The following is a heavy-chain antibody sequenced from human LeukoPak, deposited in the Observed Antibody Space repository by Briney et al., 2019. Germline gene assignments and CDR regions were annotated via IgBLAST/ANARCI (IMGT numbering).Heavy chain of an antibody. CDR2: IYYSGST. V-gene: IGHV4-31*03. D-gene: IGHD3-3*01. CDR1: GGSISSGGYY. CDR3: ARVDFWSGYCLDY. J-gene: IGHJ4*02. Sequence: SQTLSLTCTVSGGSISSGGYYWSWIRQHPGKGLEWIGYIYYSGSTNYNPSLKSRVTISVDTSKNQFSLKLSSVTAADTAVYYCARVDFWSGYCLDYWGQGTLVTVSS.